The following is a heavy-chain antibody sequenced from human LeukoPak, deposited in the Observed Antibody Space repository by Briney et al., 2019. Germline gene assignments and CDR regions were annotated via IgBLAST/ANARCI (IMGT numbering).Heavy chain of an antibody. V-gene: IGHV1-2*02. CDR2: INPNSGGT. CDR3: ARGVSSYYYDSSGSRGYFDY. Sequence: ASVKVSCKASGYTFTGYYMHWVRQAPGQGLEWMGWINPNSGGTNYAQKFQGRVTMTRDTSISTAYMELSRLRSDDTAVYYCARGVSSYYYDSSGSRGYFDYWGQGTLVTVSS. D-gene: IGHD3-22*01. J-gene: IGHJ4*02. CDR1: GYTFTGYY.